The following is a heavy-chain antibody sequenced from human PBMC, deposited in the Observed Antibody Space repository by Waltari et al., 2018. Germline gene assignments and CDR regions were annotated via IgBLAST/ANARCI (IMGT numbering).Heavy chain of an antibody. V-gene: IGHV4-39*07. CDR1: GGSISSSSYY. Sequence: QLQLQESGPGLVKPSETLSLTCTVSGGSISSSSYYWGWIRQPPGKGLEWIGSIYYSGSTYYNPSLKSRVTITRNTSISTAYMELSSVRAEDTAVYYCARGRWLVQAAFDIWGQGTMVTVSS. J-gene: IGHJ3*02. D-gene: IGHD6-19*01. CDR3: ARGRWLVQAAFDI. CDR2: IYYSGST.